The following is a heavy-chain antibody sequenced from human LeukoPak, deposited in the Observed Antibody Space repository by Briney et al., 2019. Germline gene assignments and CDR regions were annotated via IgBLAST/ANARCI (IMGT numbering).Heavy chain of an antibody. V-gene: IGHV5-51*01. Sequence: GESLKISCKGSGYIFTSFWIGWVRQMPGKGLECMGIIYPGDSDTRYSPSFHGQVTISADKSISTAYLQWSDLKASDSAMYYCARYCSGGSCYSDHDAFDIWGQGTMVTVSS. CDR1: GYIFTSFW. CDR3: ARYCSGGSCYSDHDAFDI. CDR2: IYPGDSDT. D-gene: IGHD2-15*01. J-gene: IGHJ3*02.